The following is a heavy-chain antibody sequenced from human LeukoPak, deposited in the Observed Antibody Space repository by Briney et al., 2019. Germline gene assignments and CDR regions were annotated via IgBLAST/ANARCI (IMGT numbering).Heavy chain of an antibody. CDR1: GGSISSSSYY. V-gene: IGHV4-39*01. CDR3: ATGSIAVAVFDY. J-gene: IGHJ4*01. Sequence: SETLSLTCTVSGGSISSSSYYWGWIRQPPGKGLEWIGSIYYSGSTYYNPSLKSRVTISVDTSKKQFSLRLSSVTATDTAVYYCATGSIAVAVFDYWGHGTLVTVFS. CDR2: IYYSGST. D-gene: IGHD6-19*01.